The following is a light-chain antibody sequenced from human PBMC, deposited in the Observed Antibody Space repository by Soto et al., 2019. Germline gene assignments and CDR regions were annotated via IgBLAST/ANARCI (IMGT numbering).Light chain of an antibody. CDR1: QSISFSY. V-gene: IGKV3-20*01. CDR3: QQYGSSLT. Sequence: DIVMTQSPATLSVSPWERGTRCCRASQSISFSYLAWYQQKPGQAPRLLIYGASSRATGIPDRFSGSGSGTDFTLTISGLEPEDFAVYYCQQYGSSLTVGGVTRG. CDR2: GAS. J-gene: IGKJ4*01.